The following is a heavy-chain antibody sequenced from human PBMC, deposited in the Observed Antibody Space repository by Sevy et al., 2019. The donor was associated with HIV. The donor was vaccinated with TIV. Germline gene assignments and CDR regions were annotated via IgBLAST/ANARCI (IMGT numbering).Heavy chain of an antibody. Sequence: SETLSLTCTVSSVSINNYYWNWVRQPPGKGLEWIGYIDDSGTTKYNASLKSRVTISVDTSKNHFSLRLSSVTAADTAIYYCARAIGVWPTHPFDYWGQGALVTVSS. J-gene: IGHJ4*02. CDR1: SVSINNYY. V-gene: IGHV4-59*01. CDR3: ARAIGVWPTHPFDY. CDR2: IDDSGTT.